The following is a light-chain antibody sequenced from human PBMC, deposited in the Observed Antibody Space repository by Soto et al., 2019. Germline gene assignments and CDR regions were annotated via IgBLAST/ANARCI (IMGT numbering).Light chain of an antibody. CDR3: QQLNSYPLS. Sequence: EIMLTQAPGGVLLSARKGTTISSRASRSVGSSYLAWYQQKPGQAPRLLIYGASSRATDVPDRFSGSGSGTDFSLTISSLQPEDFATYYCQQLNSYPLSCGGGTKVDIK. J-gene: IGKJ4*01. CDR1: RSVGSSY. V-gene: IGKV3-20*01. CDR2: GAS.